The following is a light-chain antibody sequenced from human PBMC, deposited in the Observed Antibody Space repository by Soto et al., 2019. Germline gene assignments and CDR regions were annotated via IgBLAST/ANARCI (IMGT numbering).Light chain of an antibody. CDR1: QSISSY. CDR2: DAS. Sequence: DIPMTQSPSSLSASVGDRVTITCRASQSISSYLNWYQQKVGKAPRLLIYDASSLQSGVPSRFSGSGSGTDFTLTISSLHPEDFATYYCQQSYRTPLTFGGGTKVEIK. J-gene: IGKJ4*01. V-gene: IGKV1-39*01. CDR3: QQSYRTPLT.